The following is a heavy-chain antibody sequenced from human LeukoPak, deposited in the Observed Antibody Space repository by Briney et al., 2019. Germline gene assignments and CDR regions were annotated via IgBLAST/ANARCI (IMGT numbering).Heavy chain of an antibody. V-gene: IGHV4-34*01. CDR2: INHSGST. D-gene: IGHD3-9*01. J-gene: IGHJ4*02. CDR3: ARSQTGYDILTGYYIKD. Sequence: SETLSLTCAVYGGSFSGYYWSWIRQPPGKGLEWIGEINHSGSTNYNPSLKSRVTMSVDTSKNQFSLKLSSVTAADTAVYYCARSQTGYDILTGYYIKDWGQGTLVTVSS. CDR1: GGSFSGYY.